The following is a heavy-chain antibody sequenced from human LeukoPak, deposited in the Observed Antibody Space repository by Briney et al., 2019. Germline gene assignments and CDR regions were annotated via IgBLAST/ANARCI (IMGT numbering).Heavy chain of an antibody. D-gene: IGHD6-13*01. CDR1: GFTFSNYA. Sequence: GGSLRLSCAASGFTFSNYAMSWVRQAPGKGLEWVSAVSGSGGSTYYADSVKGRFTISRDNAKNSLYLQMNSLRAEDTAVYYCAKDSYSKGDYWGQGVLVTVSS. CDR2: VSGSGGST. CDR3: AKDSYSKGDY. J-gene: IGHJ4*02. V-gene: IGHV3-23*01.